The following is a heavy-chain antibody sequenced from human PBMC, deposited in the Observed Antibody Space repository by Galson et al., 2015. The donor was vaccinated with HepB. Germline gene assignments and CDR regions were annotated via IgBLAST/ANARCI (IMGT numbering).Heavy chain of an antibody. CDR3: AREAVAARFMISYFHP. Sequence: SVKVSCKASGYTFTSFAIPWVRQAPGQGLEWMGWINACNSNTKYSQKLQGRVTMTTDTSTSTAYMELSSLRSDDTAVYYCAREAVAARFMISYFHPWGQGTLVTVSS. V-gene: IGHV1-18*01. CDR2: INACNSNT. J-gene: IGHJ5*02. CDR1: GYTFTSFA. D-gene: IGHD6-19*01.